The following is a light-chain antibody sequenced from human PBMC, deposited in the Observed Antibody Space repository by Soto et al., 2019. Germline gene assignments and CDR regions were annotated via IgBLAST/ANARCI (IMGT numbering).Light chain of an antibody. CDR1: QSVSSSH. V-gene: IGKV3-11*01. J-gene: IGKJ1*01. CDR2: DTS. Sequence: EVELTQSPGKLSLSPGERATLSCRASQSVSSSHLAWYQQKRGQAPRLLIYDTSNRATGIPARFSGSGSGTDFTLTISSLEPEDFAGYYCQQRSNWPRTFGQGTKVDIK. CDR3: QQRSNWPRT.